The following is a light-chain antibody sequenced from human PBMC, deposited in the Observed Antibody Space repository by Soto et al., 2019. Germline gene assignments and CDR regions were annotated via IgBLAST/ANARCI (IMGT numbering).Light chain of an antibody. J-gene: IGLJ1*01. CDR3: AAWDDTLNGYV. CDR1: SSNIGSNT. V-gene: IGLV1-44*01. Sequence: QSARTQPPSASGTPGQRVTISCSGSSSNIGSNTVNWYQQLSGTAPKPLIYSNDQRPSGVPDRFSGSKSGTSASLAISGLQSEDEADYYCAAWDDTLNGYVFGAGTKVPS. CDR2: SND.